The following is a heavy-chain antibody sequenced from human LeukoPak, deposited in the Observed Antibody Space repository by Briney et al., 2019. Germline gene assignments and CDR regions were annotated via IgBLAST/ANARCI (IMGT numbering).Heavy chain of an antibody. D-gene: IGHD3-9*01. Sequence: ASVKVSCKASGYTFTGHYIHWVRQAPGQGLEWMGWINPNSGGTNYAQKFQGRVTMTRDTSISTAYMELSRLRSDDTAVYYCARNFYDILTGYYEDYFDYWGQGTLVTVSS. CDR3: ARNFYDILTGYYEDYFDY. CDR1: GYTFTGHY. CDR2: INPNSGGT. J-gene: IGHJ4*02. V-gene: IGHV1-2*02.